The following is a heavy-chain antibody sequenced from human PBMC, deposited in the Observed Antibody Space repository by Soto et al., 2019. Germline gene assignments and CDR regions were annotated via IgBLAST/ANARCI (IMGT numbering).Heavy chain of an antibody. J-gene: IGHJ4*02. V-gene: IGHV1-69*02. CDR1: GGTFSSYT. CDR2: IIPSLGIA. Sequence: QVQLVQSGAEVKKPGSSVKVSCKASGGTFSSYTISWVRQAPGQGLEWMGRIIPSLGIAKYAQKFQGRVTINADKSTSTAYMELSSLISEDTAVYYCARALTVGATVDYWGQGTLVTVSS. CDR3: ARALTVGATVDY. D-gene: IGHD1-26*01.